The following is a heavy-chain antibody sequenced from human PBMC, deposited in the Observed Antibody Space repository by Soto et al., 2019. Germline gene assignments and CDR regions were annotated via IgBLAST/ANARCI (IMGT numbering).Heavy chain of an antibody. D-gene: IGHD2-15*01. CDR1: GYTFISHG. CDR2: ISGKNGNT. V-gene: IGHV1-18*04. J-gene: IGHJ6*02. CDR3: ARVSSSIVVIPNYGMDV. Sequence: QVQLVQSGVEVKKPGASVKVSCKASGYTFISHGISWVRQAPGQGLEWMGWISGKNGNTDYAQNLKGRLTLTTDTSTSTAYMELMSLRSDDTAVYYCARVSSSIVVIPNYGMDVWGQGTTVTVSS.